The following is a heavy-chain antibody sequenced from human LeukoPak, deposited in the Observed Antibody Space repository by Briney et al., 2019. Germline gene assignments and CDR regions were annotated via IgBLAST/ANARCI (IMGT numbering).Heavy chain of an antibody. J-gene: IGHJ4*02. CDR1: GFTFSGSW. CDR2: INHDGSET. V-gene: IGHV3-7*01. CDR3: TEALNF. Sequence: PGGSLRLSCAASGFTFSGSWMDWVRQAPGKGLEWVANINHDGSETYYVDSAKGRFTISRDNAKNSLYLQMDSLRVEDMAMYYCTEALNFWGQGTLVTVSS.